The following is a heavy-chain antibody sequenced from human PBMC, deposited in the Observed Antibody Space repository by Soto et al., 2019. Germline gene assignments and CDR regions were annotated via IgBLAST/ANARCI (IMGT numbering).Heavy chain of an antibody. CDR1: GGSFGGNS. D-gene: IGHD6-19*01. V-gene: IGHV4-34*01. J-gene: IGHJ5*02. CDR3: ARERGRDSSGWPRNNWFDP. Sequence: SETMSHTCAVNGGSFGGNSRSWFRERKEKGLEWSGEINHSGSTNYNPSLKSRVTISVDTSKNQFSLKLSSVTAADTAVYYCARERGRDSSGWPRNNWFDPWGQGTLVTVS. CDR2: INHSGST.